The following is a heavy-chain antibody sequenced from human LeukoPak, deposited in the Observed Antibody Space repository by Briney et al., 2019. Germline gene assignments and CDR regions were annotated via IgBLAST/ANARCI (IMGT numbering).Heavy chain of an antibody. J-gene: IGHJ3*02. Sequence: ASVKVSCKASGFTFTSSAVQWVGQARGQRLEWIGWIVVGSGNTNYAQKFQERVTITRDMSTSTAYMELSSLRSEDTAVYYCAAEGQQLVDDAFDIWGQGTMVTVSS. V-gene: IGHV1-58*01. CDR2: IVVGSGNT. CDR3: AAEGQQLVDDAFDI. D-gene: IGHD6-13*01. CDR1: GFTFTSSA.